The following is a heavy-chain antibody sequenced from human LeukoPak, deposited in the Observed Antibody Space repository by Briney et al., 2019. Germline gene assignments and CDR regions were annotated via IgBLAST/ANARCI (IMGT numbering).Heavy chain of an antibody. CDR2: IYSTGDT. D-gene: IGHD3-22*01. J-gene: IGHJ4*03. CDR3: ARGSRVYDRSGFHTWHDY. Sequence: SETLSLTCTVSGASINNYYWSWVRQPPLKGLEWIGYIYSTGDTSYNPSLESRVSISMDTSKNHFSLEITSVTAADTAVYYCARGSRVYDRSGFHTWHDYWGHGALVTVSS. V-gene: IGHV4-59*01. CDR1: GASINNYY.